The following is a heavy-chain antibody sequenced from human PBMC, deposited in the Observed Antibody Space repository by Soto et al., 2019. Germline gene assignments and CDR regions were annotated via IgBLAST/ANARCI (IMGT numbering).Heavy chain of an antibody. V-gene: IGHV3-33*01. J-gene: IGHJ6*02. CDR1: GFTFSSYG. Sequence: PGGSLRLSCAASGFTFSSYGMHWVRQAPGKGLEWVAVIWYDGSNKYYADSVKGRFTISRDNSKNTLYLQMNSLRAEDTAVYYCARHLYGYYYYGMDVWGQGATVTSP. D-gene: IGHD3-10*01. CDR3: ARHLYGYYYYGMDV. CDR2: IWYDGSNK.